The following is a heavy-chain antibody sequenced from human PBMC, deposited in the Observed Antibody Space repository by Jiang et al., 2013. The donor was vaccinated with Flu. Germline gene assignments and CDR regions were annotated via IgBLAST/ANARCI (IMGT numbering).Heavy chain of an antibody. Sequence: VKKPGASVKISCKASGYTLTSYYIHWMRQAPGQGLEWMGIINPSGGSTNYAQKFQGRVTMTRDTSTSTVYMELSSLRSEDTAVYYCARGRSNGWYDYWGQGTLVTVSS. CDR1: GYTLTSYY. V-gene: IGHV1-46*01. J-gene: IGHJ4*02. CDR2: INPSGGST. CDR3: ARGRSNGWYDY. D-gene: IGHD6-19*01.